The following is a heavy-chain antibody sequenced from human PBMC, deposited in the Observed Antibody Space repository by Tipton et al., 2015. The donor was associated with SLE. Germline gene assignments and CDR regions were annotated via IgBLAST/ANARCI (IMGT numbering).Heavy chain of an antibody. Sequence: QLVQSGPEVKKPGESLKISCKGSGYSFTNYWIGWVRQMPGKGLEWMGIIYPGDSDTRYSPSFQGQVTLSADKSISTAYLQWSRLKASDTAMYYCARVETFMVVTPIYYLDHWGQGTLVTVSS. CDR2: IYPGDSDT. D-gene: IGHD4/OR15-4a*01. CDR3: ARVETFMVVTPIYYLDH. J-gene: IGHJ4*02. V-gene: IGHV5-51*03. CDR1: GYSFTNYW.